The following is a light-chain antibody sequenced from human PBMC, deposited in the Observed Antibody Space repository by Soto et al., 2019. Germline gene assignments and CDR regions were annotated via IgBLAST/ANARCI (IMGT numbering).Light chain of an antibody. CDR1: QSVSSY. Sequence: EIVLTQSPATLSLSPGERAALSCRASQSVSSYLAWYQQKPGQAPRLLIYDASNSATGIPARFSGSGSGTDFTITISSLEPEDFAVYYCQQRSHWPLTFAGESKVESK. J-gene: IGKJ4*01. CDR3: QQRSHWPLT. V-gene: IGKV3-11*01. CDR2: DAS.